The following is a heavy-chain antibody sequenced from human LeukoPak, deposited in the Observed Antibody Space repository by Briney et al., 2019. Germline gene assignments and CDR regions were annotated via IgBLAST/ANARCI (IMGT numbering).Heavy chain of an antibody. J-gene: IGHJ5*02. V-gene: IGHV3-30*03. CDR2: ISYDGSNK. Sequence: PGGSLRLSCAASGFTFSSYGMHWVRQAPGKGLEWVAVISYDGSNKYYADSVKGRFTISRDNAKNSLYLQMNTLRAADTALYYCARVGSRYASIGSWGQGTLVTVSS. CDR1: GFTFSSYG. D-gene: IGHD2-2*01. CDR3: ARVGSRYASIGS.